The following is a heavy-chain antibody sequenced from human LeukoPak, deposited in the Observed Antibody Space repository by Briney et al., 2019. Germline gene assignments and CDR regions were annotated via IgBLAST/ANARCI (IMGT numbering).Heavy chain of an antibody. Sequence: GASVKVSCKASGYTFTSYYMHWVRQAPGQGLEWMGIINPSGGSTSYAQKFQGRVTMTRDTSTSTVYMELSSLRSEDTAVYYRARPPRPYCSGGSCYGMDVWGQGTTVTVSS. CDR2: INPSGGST. CDR3: ARPPRPYCSGGSCYGMDV. D-gene: IGHD2-15*01. CDR1: GYTFTSYY. V-gene: IGHV1-46*01. J-gene: IGHJ6*02.